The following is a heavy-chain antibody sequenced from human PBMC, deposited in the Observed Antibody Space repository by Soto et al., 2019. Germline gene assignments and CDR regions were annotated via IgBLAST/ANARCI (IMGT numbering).Heavy chain of an antibody. CDR1: GGSISSGGYS. Sequence: SETLSLTCAVSGGSISSGGYSWSWIRQPPGKGLEWIGYIYYSGSTYYNPSLKSRVTISVDTSKNQFSLKLSSVTAADTAVYYCASRKSSPYFDYWGQGTLVTVSS. CDR3: ASRKSSPYFDY. CDR2: IYYSGST. D-gene: IGHD3-10*01. J-gene: IGHJ4*02. V-gene: IGHV4-30-2*05.